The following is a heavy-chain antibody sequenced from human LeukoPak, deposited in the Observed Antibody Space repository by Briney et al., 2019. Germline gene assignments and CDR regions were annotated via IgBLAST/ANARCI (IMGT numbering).Heavy chain of an antibody. CDR2: IYYSGST. V-gene: IGHV4-59*01. CDR1: GGSFSGYY. D-gene: IGHD1-26*01. Sequence: SETLSLTCAVYGGSFSGYYWSWIRQPPGKGLEWIGYIYYSGSTNYNPSLKSRVTISVDTSKNQFSLKLSSVTAADTAVYYCAGGGGGSFHFDYWGQGTLVTVSS. CDR3: AGGGGGSFHFDY. J-gene: IGHJ4*02.